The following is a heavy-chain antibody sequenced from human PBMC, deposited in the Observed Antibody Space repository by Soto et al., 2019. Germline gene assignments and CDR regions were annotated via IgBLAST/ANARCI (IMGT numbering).Heavy chain of an antibody. V-gene: IGHV1-2*04. J-gene: IGHJ6*02. D-gene: IGHD3-10*01. CDR1: GYTFTGYY. CDR3: ARGPGITMVRGVIIPSQAGYYYGMDV. CDR2: INPNSGGT. Sequence: QVQLVQSGAEVKKPGASVKVSCKASGYTFTGYYMHWVRQAPGQGLEWMGWINPNSGGTNYAQKFQGWVTMTRDTSISTAYMELSRLRSDDTAVYYCARGPGITMVRGVIIPSQAGYYYGMDVWGQGTTVTVSS.